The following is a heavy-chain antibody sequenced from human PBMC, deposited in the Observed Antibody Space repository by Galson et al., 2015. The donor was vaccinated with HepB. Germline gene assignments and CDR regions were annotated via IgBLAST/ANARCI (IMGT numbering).Heavy chain of an antibody. CDR1: GFTFSSYA. CDR3: ASPIGY. Sequence: SLRLSCAASGFTFSSYAMHWVRQAPGKGLEWVAVISYDGSNKYYADSVKGRFTISRDNSKNTLYLQMNSLRAEDTAVYYCASPIGYWGQGTLVTVSS. V-gene: IGHV3-30-3*01. CDR2: ISYDGSNK. J-gene: IGHJ4*02.